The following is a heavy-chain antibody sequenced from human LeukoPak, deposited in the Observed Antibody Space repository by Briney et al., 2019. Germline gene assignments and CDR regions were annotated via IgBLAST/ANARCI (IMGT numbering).Heavy chain of an antibody. CDR2: IKSKTDDGTT. D-gene: IGHD2-2*01. V-gene: IGHV3-15*01. J-gene: IGHJ2*01. CDR3: TTLYCSTTYCYGYFDL. CDR1: GFTFSNAW. Sequence: PGGSLRLSCAASGFTFSNAWMNWVRQAPGKGLEWVGHIKSKTDDGTTDYAAPVTGRFTISRDDSKNTLYLQMNSLKTEDTAVYYCTTLYCSTTYCYGYFDLWGRGTVVTVSS.